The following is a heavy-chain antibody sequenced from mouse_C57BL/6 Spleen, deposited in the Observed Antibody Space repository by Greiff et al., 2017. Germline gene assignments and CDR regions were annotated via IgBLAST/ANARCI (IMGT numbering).Heavy chain of an antibody. CDR1: GYSITSGYY. V-gene: IGHV3-6*01. CDR2: ISYDGSN. Sequence: EVKLVESGPGLVKPSQSLSLTCSVTGYSITSGYYWNWIRQFPGNKLEWMGYISYDGSNNYNPSLKNRISITRDTSKNQFFLKLNSVTTEDTATYYCARVLYYEGYFDYWGQGTTLTVSS. D-gene: IGHD2-4*01. J-gene: IGHJ2*01. CDR3: ARVLYYEGYFDY.